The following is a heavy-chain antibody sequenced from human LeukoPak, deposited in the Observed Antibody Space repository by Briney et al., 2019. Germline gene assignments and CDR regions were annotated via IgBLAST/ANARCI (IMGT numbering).Heavy chain of an antibody. D-gene: IGHD3-3*01. CDR3: ARGSGYSGT. Sequence: ASVKVSCKASGYTFTGYYMHWVRQAPGQGLEWMGWMNPNSGNTGYAQKFQGRVTMTRNTSISTAYMELSSLRSEDTAVYYCARGSGYSGTWGQGTLVTVSS. CDR1: GYTFTGYY. V-gene: IGHV1-8*02. CDR2: MNPNSGNT. J-gene: IGHJ4*02.